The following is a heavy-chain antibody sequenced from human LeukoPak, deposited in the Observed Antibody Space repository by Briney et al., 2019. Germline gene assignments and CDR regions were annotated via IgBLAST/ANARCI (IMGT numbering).Heavy chain of an antibody. CDR2: ISSSSRTI. CDR3: ARELLYKGYYYYYGMDV. Sequence: GGSLRLSCAASGFIFSSYSMNWVRQAPGKGLEWVSYISSSSRTIYYADSVKGRFTISRDNSKNTLYLQMNSLRAEDTAVYYCARELLYKGYYYYYGMDVWGQGTTVTVSS. D-gene: IGHD3-10*01. V-gene: IGHV3-48*01. CDR1: GFIFSSYS. J-gene: IGHJ6*02.